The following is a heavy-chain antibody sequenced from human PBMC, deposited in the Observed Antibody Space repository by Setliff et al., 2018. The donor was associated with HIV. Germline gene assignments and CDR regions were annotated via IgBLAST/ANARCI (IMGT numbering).Heavy chain of an antibody. CDR2: FDREDDET. J-gene: IGHJ6*03. CDR3: ARVYHGLSIAALQSGGDYYYYMDV. D-gene: IGHD6-6*01. CDR1: GYSLTELS. V-gene: IGHV1-24*01. Sequence: ASVKVSCKVSGYSLTELSMHWVRQAPGKGLEWMGSFDREDDETTYAQNFQGRVTMTEDTSTDTAYMELSSLRSEDTAVYYCARVYHGLSIAALQSGGDYYYYMDVWGKGTTVTVSS.